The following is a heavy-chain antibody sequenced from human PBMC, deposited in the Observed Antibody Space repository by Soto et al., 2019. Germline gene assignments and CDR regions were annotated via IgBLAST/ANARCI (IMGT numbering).Heavy chain of an antibody. V-gene: IGHV3-11*01. D-gene: IGHD6-13*01. CDR2: MSDSGSTI. CDR3: ARYVAALDY. J-gene: IGHJ4*02. Sequence: PGVSLRLSCAASGFTFSDYYMSWIRQAPGKGLEWLSYMSDSGSTIYYADSVRGRFTISRDNAKNSLYLEMNNLSVEDSAMYYCARYVAALDYWGRGTLVTVSS. CDR1: GFTFSDYY.